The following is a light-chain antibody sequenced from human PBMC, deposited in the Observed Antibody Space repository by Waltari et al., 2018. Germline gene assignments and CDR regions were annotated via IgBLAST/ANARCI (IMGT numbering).Light chain of an antibody. Sequence: QSALTPPPSASGSPGQSVTISCPGTSRDVGGYTSVSWYQQYPGKAPKLMIYEVTLRPSGVPDRFSGSKSGNTASLTVSGLQAEDEADYFCSSHAGRNNVAFGGGTKLTVL. CDR2: EVT. CDR1: SRDVGGYTS. J-gene: IGLJ2*01. V-gene: IGLV2-8*01. CDR3: SSHAGRNNVA.